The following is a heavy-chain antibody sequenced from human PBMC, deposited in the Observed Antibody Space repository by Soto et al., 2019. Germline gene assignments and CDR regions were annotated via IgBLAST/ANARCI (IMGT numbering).Heavy chain of an antibody. CDR2: IYYSGST. Sequence: PSETLSLTCAVSGGSISSGDYYWSWIRQPPGKGLEWIGYIYYSGSTYYNPSLKSRVTISVDTSKNQFSLKLSSVTAADTAVYYCARADFGVVLQFDSWGQGTLVTVSS. J-gene: IGHJ4*02. CDR3: ARADFGVVLQFDS. D-gene: IGHD3-3*01. CDR1: GGSISSGDYY. V-gene: IGHV4-30-4*01.